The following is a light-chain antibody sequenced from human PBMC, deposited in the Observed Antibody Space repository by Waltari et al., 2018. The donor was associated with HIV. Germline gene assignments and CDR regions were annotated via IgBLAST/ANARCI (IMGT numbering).Light chain of an antibody. V-gene: IGLV3-25*03. J-gene: IGLJ3*02. CDR1: IRQKQN. CDR2: KDI. Sequence: SYKLTQSPSVSVSPGQTATITCSGEIRQKQNSWYRQRPGQAPVVVIYKDIERPSGIPDRFSGSRSGTTLTLTISGVQTEDEADYYCQSIDRGTTWVFGGGTKLTVL. CDR3: QSIDRGTTWV.